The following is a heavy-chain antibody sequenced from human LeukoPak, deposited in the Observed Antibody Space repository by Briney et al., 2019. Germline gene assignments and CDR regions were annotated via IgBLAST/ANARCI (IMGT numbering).Heavy chain of an antibody. D-gene: IGHD3-10*01. CDR1: GGSFSGYY. V-gene: IGHV4-38-2*01. CDR2: IYHSGST. CDR3: ATIRRGWASYYFDY. Sequence: SQTLSLTCAVYGGSFSGYYWGWIRRPPGKGLEWIGSIYHSGSTYYNPSLKSRVTISVDTSKNQFSLKLSSVTAADTAVYYCATIRRGWASYYFDYWGQGTLVTVSS. J-gene: IGHJ4*02.